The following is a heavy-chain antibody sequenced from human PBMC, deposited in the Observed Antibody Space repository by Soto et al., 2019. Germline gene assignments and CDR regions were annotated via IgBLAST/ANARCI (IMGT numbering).Heavy chain of an antibody. D-gene: IGHD1-26*01. J-gene: IGHJ6*02. CDR2: IIPFFGTS. CDR3: ARVGHFTNYGMAV. Sequence: QVQLVQSGAEVKKPGSSVKVSCEASGGTFSSYPINWVRQAPGQGLEWMGGIIPFFGTSNYAQKFQGRVTITADDSTSTAYMGLRSVRSEDTAVYYCARVGHFTNYGMAVWGQGTTVTVSS. V-gene: IGHV1-69*01. CDR1: GGTFSSYP.